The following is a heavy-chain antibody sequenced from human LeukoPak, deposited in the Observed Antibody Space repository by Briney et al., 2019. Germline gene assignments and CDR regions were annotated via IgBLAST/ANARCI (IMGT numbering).Heavy chain of an antibody. J-gene: IGHJ4*02. Sequence: SETLSLTCTVSGASISSYHWSWIRQPPGKGLEWIGYIYDSGSTNYNPSLKSRVTISVDTSKNQLSLKVTSVTAADTAVYYCATRKLGNDYWGQGTLVTVSS. D-gene: IGHD7-27*01. V-gene: IGHV4-59*01. CDR1: GASISSYH. CDR2: IYDSGST. CDR3: ATRKLGNDY.